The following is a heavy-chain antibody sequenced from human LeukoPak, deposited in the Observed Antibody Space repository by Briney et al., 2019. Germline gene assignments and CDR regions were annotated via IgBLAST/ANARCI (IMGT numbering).Heavy chain of an antibody. Sequence: GGSLRLSCAASGFTFSSYWMSWVRQAPGKGLEWVANIKQDGSEKYYVDSVKGRFTISRDNAKNSLYLQMNSLRVEDTAVYYCARDSWAAGGTDWFGPWGQGTRVTVSA. CDR3: ARDSWAAGGTDWFGP. CDR2: IKQDGSEK. D-gene: IGHD6-13*01. J-gene: IGHJ5*02. V-gene: IGHV3-7*01. CDR1: GFTFSSYW.